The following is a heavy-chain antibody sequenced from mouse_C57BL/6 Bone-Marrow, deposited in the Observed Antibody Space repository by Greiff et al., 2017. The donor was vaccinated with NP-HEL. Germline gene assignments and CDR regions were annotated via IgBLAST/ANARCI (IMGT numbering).Heavy chain of an antibody. CDR1: GYTFTSYG. V-gene: IGHV1-81*01. Sequence: VQLVESGAELARPGASVKLSCKASGYTFTSYGISWVKQRTGQGLEWIGEIYPRSGNTYYTEKFKGKATLTADKSSSTAYMELRSLTSEDSAVYFCARDYYGSAYAMDYWGQGTSVTVSS. CDR3: ARDYYGSAYAMDY. CDR2: IYPRSGNT. J-gene: IGHJ4*01. D-gene: IGHD1-1*01.